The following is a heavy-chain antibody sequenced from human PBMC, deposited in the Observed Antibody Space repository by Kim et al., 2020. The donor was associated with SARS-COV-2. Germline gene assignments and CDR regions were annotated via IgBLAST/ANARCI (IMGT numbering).Heavy chain of an antibody. CDR2: FDPEDGET. CDR1: GYTLTELS. CDR3: ATDGFRELRNYYYYGMDV. D-gene: IGHD1-26*01. J-gene: IGHJ6*02. Sequence: ASVKVSCKVSGYTLTELSMHWVRQAPGKGLEWMGGFDPEDGETIYAQKFQGRVTMTEDTSTDTAYMELSSLRSEDTAVYYCATDGFRELRNYYYYGMDVWGQGTTVTVSS. V-gene: IGHV1-24*01.